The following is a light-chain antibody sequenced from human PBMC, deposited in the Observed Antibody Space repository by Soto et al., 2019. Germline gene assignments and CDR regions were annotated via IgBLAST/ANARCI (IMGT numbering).Light chain of an antibody. V-gene: IGLV1-40*01. J-gene: IGLJ2*01. CDR2: GNN. CDR3: QSFDTRLNSVV. CDR1: RSNIGPGYD. Sequence: QAVVTQPPSVSGAPGQRVTISCSGSRSNIGPGYDVHWYQRFPGTAPKLLTFGNNTRPSGVPDRFSGSKSGTSASLAITGLQAEDEADYYCQSFDTRLNSVVFGGGTKLTVL.